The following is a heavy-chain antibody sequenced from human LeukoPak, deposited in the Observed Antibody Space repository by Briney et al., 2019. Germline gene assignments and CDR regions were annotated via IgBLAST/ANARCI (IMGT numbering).Heavy chain of an antibody. D-gene: IGHD1-1*01. V-gene: IGHV3-23*01. CDR3: AKVDYWSPENYLDS. J-gene: IGHJ4*02. CDR2: ITDGADT. CDR1: GFPFGSYA. Sequence: GGSLRLSCAASGFPFGSYAMTWVRQAPGKGLESVSVITDGADTYYADSMKGRLTISRDNSQNTVHLQMDNLRADDTAVYYCAKVDYWSPENYLDSWGQGTLVTVSS.